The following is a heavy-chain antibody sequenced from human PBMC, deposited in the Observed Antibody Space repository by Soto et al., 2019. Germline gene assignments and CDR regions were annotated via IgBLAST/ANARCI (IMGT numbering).Heavy chain of an antibody. Sequence: SVKVSCKASGGTFSSYAISWVRQAPGQGLEWMGGIIPIFGTANYAQKFQGRVTITADESTSTAYMELSSLRSEDTAVYYCARDFGPVVTRGYFDYWGQGTLVTV. J-gene: IGHJ4*02. V-gene: IGHV1-69*13. CDR3: ARDFGPVVTRGYFDY. CDR2: IIPIFGTA. CDR1: GGTFSSYA. D-gene: IGHD2-15*01.